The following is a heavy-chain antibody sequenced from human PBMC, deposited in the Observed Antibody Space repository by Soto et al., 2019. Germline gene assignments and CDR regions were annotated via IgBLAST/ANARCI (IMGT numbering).Heavy chain of an antibody. D-gene: IGHD3-10*01. CDR2: ISYDGRNK. CDR3: ARVSYYGSGSYYNLYYYYGMDV. CDR1: GFTFSNYA. Sequence: PGGSLRLSCAASGFTFSNYAMHWVRQAPGKGLEWVAVISYDGRNKYYADSVKGRFTISRDNSKNTLYLQMNGLRAEDTAIYYCARVSYYGSGSYYNLYYYYGMDVWGQGTTVTVSS. J-gene: IGHJ6*02. V-gene: IGHV3-30*04.